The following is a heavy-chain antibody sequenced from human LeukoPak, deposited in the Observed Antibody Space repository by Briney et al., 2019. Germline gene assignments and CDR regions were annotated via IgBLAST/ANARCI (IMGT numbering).Heavy chain of an antibody. V-gene: IGHV3-53*01. J-gene: IGHJ4*02. CDR3: ARGTGDFLFDY. CDR1: GFTVSNNY. D-gene: IGHD2-21*02. Sequence: GGSLRLSCTASGFTVSNNYMSWVRQAPGKGLEWVSISYSDTNTNYADSVKGRFTISRDNAKNSLFLQMNSLRPEDTAVYYCARGTGDFLFDYWGQGSLVTVSS. CDR2: SYSDTNT.